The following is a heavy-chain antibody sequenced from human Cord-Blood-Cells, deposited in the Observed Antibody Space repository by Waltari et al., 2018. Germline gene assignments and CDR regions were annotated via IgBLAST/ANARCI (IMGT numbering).Heavy chain of an antibody. V-gene: IGHV5-51*01. CDR1: GYSVTSYR. Sequence: EVQLVQSGAEVKKPGESLKISCKGSGYSVTSYRSGWVGEMPGKGLEWMGIIYPGDSDTRYSPSFQGQVTISADKSISTAYLQWSSLKATDTAMYYCARQRIAVADAFDIWGQGTMVTVSS. J-gene: IGHJ3*02. D-gene: IGHD6-19*01. CDR2: IYPGDSDT. CDR3: ARQRIAVADAFDI.